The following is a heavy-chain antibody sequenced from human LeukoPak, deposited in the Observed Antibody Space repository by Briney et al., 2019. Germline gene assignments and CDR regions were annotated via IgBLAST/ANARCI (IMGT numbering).Heavy chain of an antibody. V-gene: IGHV3-30*18. CDR1: GFTFSRYG. Sequence: GRSLRLSCAASGFTFSRYGMHWVRQAPGKGLEWVAVISYDGSNKYYADSVKGRFTISRDNSKNTLYLQMDSLRAEDAAVYYCAKTDYYDSSGYFHWGQGTLVIVSS. CDR2: ISYDGSNK. D-gene: IGHD3-22*01. J-gene: IGHJ1*01. CDR3: AKTDYYDSSGYFH.